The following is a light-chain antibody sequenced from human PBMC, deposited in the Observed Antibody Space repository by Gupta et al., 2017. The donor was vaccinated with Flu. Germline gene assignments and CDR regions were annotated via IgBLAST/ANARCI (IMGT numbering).Light chain of an antibody. CDR2: END. CDR1: SSNIGNNY. J-gene: IGLJ3*02. V-gene: IGLV1-51*02. Sequence: TVTICCSGSSSNIGNNYVSWYQQFPGAAPKLLIYENDRRPSGFPDRFSGSKSGTSDTLTITGLQAGDEAEYYCGTSDSSLSTVVFGGGTKLTVL. CDR3: GTSDSSLSTVV.